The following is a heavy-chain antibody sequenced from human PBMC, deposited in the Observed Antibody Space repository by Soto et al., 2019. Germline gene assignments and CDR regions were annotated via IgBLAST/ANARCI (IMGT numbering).Heavy chain of an antibody. V-gene: IGHV1-69*01. CDR3: ATALGCRSTSCTLDY. CDR1: GGTFGSYA. Sequence: QVQLVQSGAEVKKPGSSVKVSCKASGGTFGSYAFSWVRQAAGQGLEWMGGIIPVSGAAHYAQKIQGRVTITADEPTSTAYMELSSLSSQDTAVYYCATALGCRSTSCTLDYWGQGTRVIVSS. D-gene: IGHD2-2*01. CDR2: IIPVSGAA. J-gene: IGHJ4*02.